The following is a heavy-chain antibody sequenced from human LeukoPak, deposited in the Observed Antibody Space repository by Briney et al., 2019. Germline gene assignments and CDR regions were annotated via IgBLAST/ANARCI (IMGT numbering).Heavy chain of an antibody. J-gene: IGHJ4*02. CDR3: ARDLDYYDSSGYVGSGTSGY. V-gene: IGHV1-69*04. CDR1: GGTFSSYA. Sequence: SVKVSCKASGGTFSSYAISWVRQAPGQGLEWMGRIIPILGIANYAQKFQGRVTITADKSTSTAYMELSSLRSEDTAVYYCARDLDYYDSSGYVGSGTSGYWGQGTLVTVSS. CDR2: IIPILGIA. D-gene: IGHD3-22*01.